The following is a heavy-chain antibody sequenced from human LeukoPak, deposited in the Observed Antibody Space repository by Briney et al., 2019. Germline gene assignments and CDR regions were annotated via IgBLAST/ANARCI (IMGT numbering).Heavy chain of an antibody. D-gene: IGHD2-15*01. CDR1: GGTFSSYA. CDR3: ARGVVVAATVSWFDP. Sequence: ASVKVPCKASGGTFSSYAISWVRQAPGQGLEWMGGIIPIFGTANYAQKFQGRVTITTDESTSTAYMELSSLRSEDTAVYYCARGVVVAATVSWFDPWGQGTLVTVSS. J-gene: IGHJ5*02. V-gene: IGHV1-69*05. CDR2: IIPIFGTA.